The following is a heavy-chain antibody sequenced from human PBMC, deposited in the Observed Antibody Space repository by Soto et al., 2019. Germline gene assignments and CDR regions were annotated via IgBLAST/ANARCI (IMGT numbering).Heavy chain of an antibody. D-gene: IGHD3-10*01. V-gene: IGHV1-3*01. CDR1: GYTFTSYA. CDR2: INAGNGNT. Sequence: QVQLVQSGAEVKKPGASVKVSCKASGYTFTSYAMHWVRQAPGQRLEWMGWINAGNGNTKYSQKFQGRVTITRDTSASTAYMELSSLRSEDTAVYYCASSRLCTTMVRGLCDPPSWGWGQGTLVTVSS. J-gene: IGHJ4*02. CDR3: ASSRLCTTMVRGLCDPPSWG.